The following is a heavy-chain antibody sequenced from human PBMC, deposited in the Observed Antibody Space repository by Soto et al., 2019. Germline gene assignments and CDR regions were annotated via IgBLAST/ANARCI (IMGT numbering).Heavy chain of an antibody. V-gene: IGHV3-9*01. CDR3: AKANDIVVVPAAVGFDY. J-gene: IGHJ4*02. D-gene: IGHD2-2*01. Sequence: GGSLRLSCAASGFTFDDYAMHWVRQAPGKGLEWVSGISWNSGSIGYADSVKGRFTISRDNAKNSLYLQMNSLRAEDTALYYCAKANDIVVVPAAVGFDYWGQGTLVTVSS. CDR2: ISWNSGSI. CDR1: GFTFDDYA.